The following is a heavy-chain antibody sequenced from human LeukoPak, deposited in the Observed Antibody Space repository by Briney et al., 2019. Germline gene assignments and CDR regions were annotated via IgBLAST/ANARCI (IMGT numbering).Heavy chain of an antibody. CDR2: IYYSGST. Sequence: SETLSLTCTVSGGSISSYYWSWIRQPPGKGPEWIGYIYYSGSTNYNPSLKSRVTISVDTSKNQFSLKLSSVTAADTAVYYCARVGIDYGGNSGWFDPWGQGTLVTVSS. CDR1: GGSISSYY. CDR3: ARVGIDYGGNSGWFDP. V-gene: IGHV4-59*01. J-gene: IGHJ5*02. D-gene: IGHD4-23*01.